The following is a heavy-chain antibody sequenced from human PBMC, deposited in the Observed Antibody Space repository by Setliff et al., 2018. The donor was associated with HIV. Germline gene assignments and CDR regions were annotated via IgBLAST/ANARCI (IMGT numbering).Heavy chain of an antibody. CDR1: GGSMSSYY. V-gene: IGHV4-59*01. J-gene: IGHJ4*02. CDR2: IYYTGST. CDR3: ARNRVPSSL. D-gene: IGHD3-10*01. Sequence: SETLSLTCTVSGGSMSSYYWSWIRQPPGKGLEWIGSIYYTGSTDYNPSLMSRVTISLDTPKNQFSLKLNSEIAADTAVYYCARNRVPSSLWGQGTLVTVSS.